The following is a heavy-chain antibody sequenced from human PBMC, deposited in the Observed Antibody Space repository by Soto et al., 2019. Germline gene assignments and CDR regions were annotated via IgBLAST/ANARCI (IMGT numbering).Heavy chain of an antibody. J-gene: IGHJ4*02. V-gene: IGHV3-74*01. CDR2: ISGDGVTT. Sequence: EVQLVESGGDLVQRGGSLRLSCAASGFPFSSYWMHWVRHTPGKGLDWVARISGDGVTTYYADSVTGRFTVSRDNAKNTLSLQISGLRAEDTAVYYCAREYYGLLTGYYTDYWGQGTMVSLSS. D-gene: IGHD3-9*01. CDR3: AREYYGLLTGYYTDY. CDR1: GFPFSSYW.